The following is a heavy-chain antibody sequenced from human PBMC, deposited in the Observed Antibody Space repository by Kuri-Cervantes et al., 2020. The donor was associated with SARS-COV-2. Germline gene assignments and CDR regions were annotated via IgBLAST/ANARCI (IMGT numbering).Heavy chain of an antibody. D-gene: IGHD2-15*01. Sequence: GESLKISCAASGFTFNNYGMHWVRQAPGKGLEWVSAISGSGGSTYYADSVKGRFTISGDNSKNTLYLQMNSLRAEDTAVYYCANGKYCSGGSCFSTAGYWGQGTLVTVSS. CDR3: ANGKYCSGGSCFSTAGY. CDR2: ISGSGGST. J-gene: IGHJ4*02. V-gene: IGHV3-23*01. CDR1: GFTFNNYG.